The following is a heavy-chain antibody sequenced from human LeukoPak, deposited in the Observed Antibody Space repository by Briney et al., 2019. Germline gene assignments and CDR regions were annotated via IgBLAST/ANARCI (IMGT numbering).Heavy chain of an antibody. D-gene: IGHD1-26*01. Sequence: SETLSLTCAVYGGSFSGYYWSWIRQPPGQGLEWIGEINHSGSTNYNPSLKSRVTISVDTSKNQFSLKLTSVTAADTAVYYCARGTPYSESYYKGNWFDPCGQGNLVTVSS. CDR3: ARGTPYSESYYKGNWFDP. CDR2: INHSGST. V-gene: IGHV4-34*01. J-gene: IGHJ5*02. CDR1: GGSFSGYY.